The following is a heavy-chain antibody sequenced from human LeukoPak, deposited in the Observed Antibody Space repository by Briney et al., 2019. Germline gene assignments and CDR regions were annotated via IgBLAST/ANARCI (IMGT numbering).Heavy chain of an antibody. CDR2: INPSGGST. CDR1: GYTFTSYY. D-gene: IGHD3-3*01. J-gene: IGHJ4*02. CDR3: ARDHESTYYDFWSGYFSQRSYYFDY. Sequence: GASVKVSCKASGYTFTSYYMHWVRQAPGQGLEWMGIINPSGGSTSYAQKFKGRVTMTRDTSTSTVYMELSSLRSEDTAVYYCARDHESTYYDFWSGYFSQRSYYFDYWGQGTLVTVSS. V-gene: IGHV1-46*01.